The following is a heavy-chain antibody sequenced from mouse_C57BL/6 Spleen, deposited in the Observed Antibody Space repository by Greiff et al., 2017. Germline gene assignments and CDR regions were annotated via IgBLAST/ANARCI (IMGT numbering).Heavy chain of an antibody. V-gene: IGHV1-72*01. D-gene: IGHD3-2*02. J-gene: IGHJ3*01. CDR2: IDPNSGGT. Sequence: QVQLQQPGAELVKPGASVKLSCKASGYTFPSYWMHWVKQRPGRGLEWIGRIDPNSGGTKYNEKFKSQATLTVDKSSSTAYMQLSSLTSEASAVYYWARSVDSSRPAVFAYWGQGTLVTVSA. CDR1: GYTFPSYW. CDR3: ARSVDSSRPAVFAY.